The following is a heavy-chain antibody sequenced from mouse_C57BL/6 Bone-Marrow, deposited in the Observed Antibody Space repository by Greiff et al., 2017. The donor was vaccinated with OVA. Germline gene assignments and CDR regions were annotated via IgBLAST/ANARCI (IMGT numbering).Heavy chain of an antibody. CDR1: GYAFSSYW. V-gene: IGHV1-80*01. CDR3: ARSLYGSSLDY. CDR2: LYPGDGDT. Sequence: VKLMESGAELVKPGASVKISCKASGYAFSSYWMHWVKQRPGKGLEWIGQLYPGDGDTNYNGKFKGKATLTADKSSSTAYMQLSSLTSEDSAVYFCARSLYGSSLDYWGQGTTLTVSS. D-gene: IGHD1-1*01. J-gene: IGHJ2*01.